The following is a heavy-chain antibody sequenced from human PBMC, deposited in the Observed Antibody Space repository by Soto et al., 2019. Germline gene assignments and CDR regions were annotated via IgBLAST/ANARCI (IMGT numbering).Heavy chain of an antibody. CDR2: ISDSGGST. Sequence: EVQLLESGGGLVQPGGSLRLSCAASGFTFSSYAMSWVRQAPGKGLEWVSGISDSGGSTYYADSVKGRFTISRDNSKNTLYLEMNSLRAEDTAAYYCAKDRTITMIVVPHAFDIWGQGKMVTVSS. D-gene: IGHD3-22*01. CDR1: GFTFSSYA. J-gene: IGHJ3*02. V-gene: IGHV3-23*01. CDR3: AKDRTITMIVVPHAFDI.